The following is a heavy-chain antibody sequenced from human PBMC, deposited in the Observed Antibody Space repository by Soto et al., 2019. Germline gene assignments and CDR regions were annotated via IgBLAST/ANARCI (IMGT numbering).Heavy chain of an antibody. V-gene: IGHV4-31*02. CDR3: ARDLGGVYYDRSGYLAFAI. CDR2: IYYSGST. Sequence: HPGKGLEWIGYIYYSGSTYYNPSLKSRVTISVDTSKNQFSLKLSSVTAADTAVYYCARDLGGVYYDRSGYLAFAILRHGTMVPVSS. D-gene: IGHD3-22*01. J-gene: IGHJ3*02.